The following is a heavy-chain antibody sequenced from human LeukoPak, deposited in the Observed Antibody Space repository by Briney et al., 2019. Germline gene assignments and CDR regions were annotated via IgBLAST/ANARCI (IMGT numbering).Heavy chain of an antibody. D-gene: IGHD6-13*01. Sequence: GGSLRLSCAASGFTFSSYGMSWVRQAPGKGLEWVSGISGSGGSTYYADSVKGRFTISRDNSKNTLYLQMNSLRAEDTAVYYCATSTGYSSSWQTPNDYWGQGTLVTVSS. J-gene: IGHJ4*02. V-gene: IGHV3-23*01. CDR3: ATSTGYSSSWQTPNDY. CDR1: GFTFSSYG. CDR2: ISGSGGST.